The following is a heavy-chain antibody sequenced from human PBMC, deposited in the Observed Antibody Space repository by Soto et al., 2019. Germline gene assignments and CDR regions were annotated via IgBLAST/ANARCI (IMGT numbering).Heavy chain of an antibody. J-gene: IGHJ6*02. CDR1: GGSFSAYY. V-gene: IGHV4-34*12. Sequence: SETLSLTCAVYGGSFSAYYWSWVRQPPGKGLEWIGEIIHSESTKYNPSLKSRVTISVDTSKNQFSLKLSSVTAADTAVYYCARQRPTDGRWEFANYYGMDVWGQGTTVTVSS. CDR2: IIHSEST. D-gene: IGHD1-26*01. CDR3: ARQRPTDGRWEFANYYGMDV.